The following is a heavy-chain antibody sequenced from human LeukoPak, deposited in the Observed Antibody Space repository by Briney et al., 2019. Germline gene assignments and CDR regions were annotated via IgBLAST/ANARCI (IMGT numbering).Heavy chain of an antibody. D-gene: IGHD3-3*01. CDR1: GFTFDDYG. CDR3: ARGDFWSTRDPFDY. Sequence: GGSLRLSCAASGFTFDDYGMSWVRQAPGKGLEWVAVISNDGSIKDYADSVKGRFTISRDNSKNTLYVQMNSLTAEDTAVYYCARGDFWSTRDPFDYWGQGTLVTVSS. CDR2: ISNDGSIK. J-gene: IGHJ4*02. V-gene: IGHV3-30*03.